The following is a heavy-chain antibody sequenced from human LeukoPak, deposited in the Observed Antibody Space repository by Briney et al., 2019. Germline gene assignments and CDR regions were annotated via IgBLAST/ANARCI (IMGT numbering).Heavy chain of an antibody. Sequence: SETLSLTCTVSGASISSYYWSWIRQPPGKGLEGIGYVHYSGDTNSNPSLRSRVTMSVDMSRNQFSLKLSSVTAADTAVYYCVRDRWLDTWGQGTLVTVSS. CDR2: VHYSGDT. V-gene: IGHV4-59*01. CDR3: VRDRWLDT. D-gene: IGHD5-12*01. CDR1: GASISSYY. J-gene: IGHJ5*02.